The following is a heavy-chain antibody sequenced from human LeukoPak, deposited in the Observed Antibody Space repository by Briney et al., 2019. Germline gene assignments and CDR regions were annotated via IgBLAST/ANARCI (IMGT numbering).Heavy chain of an antibody. D-gene: IGHD3-10*01. Sequence: NPGGSLRLSCAASEFTFSSYNMNWVRQAPGKGLEWVSSISSSSYIFYADSVKGRFTISRDTDKNSLYLQMNSLRAEDTAVYYCARGGFGESLDYWGQGTLVTVSS. V-gene: IGHV3-21*06. CDR1: EFTFSSYN. CDR2: ISSSSYI. J-gene: IGHJ4*02. CDR3: ARGGFGESLDY.